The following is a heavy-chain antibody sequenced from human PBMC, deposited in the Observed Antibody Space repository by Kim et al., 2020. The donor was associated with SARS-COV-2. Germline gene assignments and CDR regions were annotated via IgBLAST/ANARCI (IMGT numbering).Heavy chain of an antibody. D-gene: IGHD3-3*01. CDR3: ARVARRRITIFGVADYGMDV. CDR2: TYYRSKWYN. V-gene: IGHV6-1*01. CDR1: GDSVSSNSAA. J-gene: IGHJ6*02. Sequence: QTLSLTCAISGDSVSSNSAAWNWIRQSPSRGLEWLGRTYYRSKWYNDYAVSVKSRITINPDTSKNQFSLQLNSVTPEDTAVYYCARVARRRITIFGVADYGMDVWGQGTTVTVSS.